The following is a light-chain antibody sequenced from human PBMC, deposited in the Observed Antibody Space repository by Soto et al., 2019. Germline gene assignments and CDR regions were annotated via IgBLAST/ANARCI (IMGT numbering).Light chain of an antibody. CDR2: GAS. CDR1: QTVSSTY. J-gene: IGKJ1*01. V-gene: IGKV3-20*01. Sequence: IVLTQSPGTLSLSPGKTATLSCRASQTVSSTYLAWYQHKPGRAPRLLIDGASSRAAGIPDRFSGSGSGTDFNMTISRMEPEDLAVYYCQQYDYLVPFGQGSKVKIK. CDR3: QQYDYLVP.